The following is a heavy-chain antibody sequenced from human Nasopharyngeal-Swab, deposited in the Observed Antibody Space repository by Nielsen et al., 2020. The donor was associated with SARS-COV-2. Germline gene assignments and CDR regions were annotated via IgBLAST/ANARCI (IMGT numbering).Heavy chain of an antibody. CDR1: GYSFTSYW. CDR3: ASSGWHYYYYGMDV. CDR2: IDPSDSYT. D-gene: IGHD6-19*01. Sequence: GESLKISCKGSGYSFTSYWISWVRQMPGKGLEWMGRIDPSDSYTNYSPSFQGHVTISADKSISTAYLQWSSLKASDTAMYYCASSGWHYYYYGMDVWGQGTTVTVSS. V-gene: IGHV5-10-1*01. J-gene: IGHJ6*02.